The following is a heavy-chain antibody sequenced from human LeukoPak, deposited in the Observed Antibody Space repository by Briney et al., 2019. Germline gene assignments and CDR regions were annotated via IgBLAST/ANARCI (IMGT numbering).Heavy chain of an antibody. CDR2: IKQDGSEK. Sequence: PGGSLRLSCGASGFHFSSQWVSWVRQAPGGGLEWVANIKQDGSEKYYVDSVKGRFTISRDNAKNSLYLQMNRLRAEDTAVYYCARATSYSSSWYDEGYYFDYWGRGTLVTVSS. D-gene: IGHD6-13*01. CDR3: ARATSYSSSWYDEGYYFDY. CDR1: GFHFSSQW. J-gene: IGHJ4*02. V-gene: IGHV3-7*01.